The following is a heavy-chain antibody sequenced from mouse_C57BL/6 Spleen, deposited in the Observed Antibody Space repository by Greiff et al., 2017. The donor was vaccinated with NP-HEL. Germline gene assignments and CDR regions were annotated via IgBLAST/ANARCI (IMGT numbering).Heavy chain of an antibody. J-gene: IGHJ4*01. CDR2: IWSGGST. CDR3: DRNPPYGSRYYAMDY. Sequence: VKLMASGPGLVQPSQCLSITCTASGFSFTSYGVHWVRQSPGQGLEWLGVIWSGGSTDYNAAFISSLSISKDDSKSQEFFRLNSLQAEDTDIYYWDRNPPYGSRYYAMDYWGQGTSVTVSS. V-gene: IGHV2-2*01. CDR1: GFSFTSYG. D-gene: IGHD1-1*01.